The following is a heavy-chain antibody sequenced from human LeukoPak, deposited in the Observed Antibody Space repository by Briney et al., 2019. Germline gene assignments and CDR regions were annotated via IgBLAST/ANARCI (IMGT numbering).Heavy chain of an antibody. CDR2: INAGNGNT. J-gene: IGHJ4*02. Sequence: GASVKVSCKASGYTFTSYAMHWVRQAPGQRLEWMGWINAGNGNTKYSQKFQGRVTITRDTSASTAYMELSSLRSEDTAVYYCARNSDPLRGTMIVGLFDYWGQGTLVTVSS. CDR1: GYTFTSYA. CDR3: ARNSDPLRGTMIVGLFDY. D-gene: IGHD3-22*01. V-gene: IGHV1-3*01.